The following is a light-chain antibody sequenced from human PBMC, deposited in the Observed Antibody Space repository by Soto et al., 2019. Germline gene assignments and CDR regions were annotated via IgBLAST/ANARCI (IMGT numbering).Light chain of an antibody. V-gene: IGKV1-33*01. CDR1: QDIRKY. CDR2: DAS. CDR3: QQYDDLPLT. Sequence: DIQMTQSPSSLSASVGDRVTITCQASQDIRKYLSWYQQKPGKAPKLLIYDASSLETGVPSRFSGSGSGTDFTFTISSLQPEDIATYYCQQYDDLPLTFGGGTKVEIK. J-gene: IGKJ4*01.